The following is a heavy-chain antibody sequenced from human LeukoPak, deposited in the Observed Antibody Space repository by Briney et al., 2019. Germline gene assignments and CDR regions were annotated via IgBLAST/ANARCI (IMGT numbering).Heavy chain of an antibody. CDR3: ARAHNWNDADFDY. D-gene: IGHD1-1*01. CDR2: INPNSGGT. CDR1: GYTFTGYY. Sequence: ASVKVSCKASGYTFTGYYMHWVRQAPGQGLEWMGWINPNSGGTNYAQKFQGRVTMTRDTSISTAYVELSRLRSDDTAVYYCARAHNWNDADFDYWGQGTLVTVSS. J-gene: IGHJ4*02. V-gene: IGHV1-2*02.